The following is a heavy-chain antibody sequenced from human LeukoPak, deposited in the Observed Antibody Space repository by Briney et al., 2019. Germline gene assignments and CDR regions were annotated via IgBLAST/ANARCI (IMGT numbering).Heavy chain of an antibody. J-gene: IGHJ3*02. CDR2: INPYSGDT. Sequence: ASVKASCKASGYTFTGYYMHWVRQAPGQGLEGMGWINPYSGDTKYGQKFQGRVTMTWDTSIRTAYMEVRLRSDDTAMYYCARDVRSTDAFDIWGQGTEVTVSS. D-gene: IGHD3-10*02. V-gene: IGHV1-2*02. CDR3: ARDVRSTDAFDI. CDR1: GYTFTGYY.